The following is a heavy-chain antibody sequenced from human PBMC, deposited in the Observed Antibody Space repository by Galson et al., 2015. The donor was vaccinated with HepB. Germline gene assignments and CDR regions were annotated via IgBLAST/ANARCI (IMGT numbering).Heavy chain of an antibody. J-gene: IGHJ6*02. Sequence: SVKVSRKASGYTFTSYGISWVRQAPGQGLEWMGWISAYNGNTNYAQKLQGRVTMTTDTSTSTAYMELRSLRSDDTAVYYCARDRKYSYGYIVSQDYYYYYGMDVWGQGTTVTVSS. CDR3: ARDRKYSYGYIVSQDYYYYYGMDV. CDR1: GYTFTSYG. V-gene: IGHV1-18*04. D-gene: IGHD5-18*01. CDR2: ISAYNGNT.